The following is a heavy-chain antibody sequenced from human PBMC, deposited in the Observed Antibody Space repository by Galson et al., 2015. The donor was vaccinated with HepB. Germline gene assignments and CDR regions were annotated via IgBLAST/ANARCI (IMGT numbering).Heavy chain of an antibody. V-gene: IGHV3-30-3*01. D-gene: IGHD5-18*01. Sequence: SLRLSCAASGFTFSSYAMHWVRQAPGKGLEWVAVISYDGSNKYYADSVKGRFTISRDNSKNTLYLQMNSLRAEDTAVYYCARGRIQLWSRVRQDWYFDLCGRGTLVTVSS. CDR3: ARGRIQLWSRVRQDWYFDL. J-gene: IGHJ2*01. CDR1: GFTFSSYA. CDR2: ISYDGSNK.